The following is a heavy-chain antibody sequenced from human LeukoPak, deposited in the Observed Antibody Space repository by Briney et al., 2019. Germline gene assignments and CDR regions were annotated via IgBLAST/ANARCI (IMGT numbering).Heavy chain of an antibody. CDR3: ARNDFWSGSDY. Sequence: SSETLSLTCTVSGGSISSSSYYWGWIRQPPGKGLEWIGSIYYSGSTYYNPSLKSRVTISVDTSKNQFSLKLSSVTAADTAVYYCARNDFWSGSDYWGQGTLVTVSS. D-gene: IGHD3-3*01. CDR1: GGSISSSSYY. CDR2: IYYSGST. V-gene: IGHV4-39*01. J-gene: IGHJ4*02.